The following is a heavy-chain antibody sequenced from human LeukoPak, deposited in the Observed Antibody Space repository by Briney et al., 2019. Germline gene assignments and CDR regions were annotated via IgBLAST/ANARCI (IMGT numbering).Heavy chain of an antibody. D-gene: IGHD6-19*01. J-gene: IGHJ4*02. Sequence: GGSLRLSCAASGFTVSSNYMSWVRQAPGKGLEWVSVIYSGGSTYYADSVKGRFTISRDNSKNTLYLQMNSLRAEDTAVYYCAKFKSSGWLYSFDYWGQGTLVTVSS. V-gene: IGHV3-53*01. CDR1: GFTVSSNY. CDR2: IYSGGST. CDR3: AKFKSSGWLYSFDY.